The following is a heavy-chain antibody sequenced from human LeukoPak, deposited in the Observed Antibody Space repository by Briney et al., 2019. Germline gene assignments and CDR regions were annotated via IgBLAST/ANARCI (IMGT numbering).Heavy chain of an antibody. V-gene: IGHV4-30-2*01. J-gene: IGHJ4*02. CDR1: GGSVCCGSYF. Sequence: SETLSLIYAVAGGSVCCGSYFWSWIRQPPGKGLEWIGYIYHSGSTTYNPSLKSRVTMSLDRSKNQVSLQLSSVTAADTAVYYCAGDYGASYRSDDWGQATLVTVFS. CDR3: AGDYGASYRSDD. CDR2: IYHSGST. D-gene: IGHD3-16*01.